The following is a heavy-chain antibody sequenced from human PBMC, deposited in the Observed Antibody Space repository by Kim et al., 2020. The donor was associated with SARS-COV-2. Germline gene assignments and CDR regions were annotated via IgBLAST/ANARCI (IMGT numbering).Heavy chain of an antibody. Sequence: STYYHPSLKKRVTISVNTSKNQFSLKQSSVTAADTAVYYGARGDSEMDVWGKGTTVTVSS. D-gene: IGHD2-15*01. CDR2: ST. V-gene: IGHV4-30-2*05. CDR3: ARGDSEMDV. J-gene: IGHJ6*04.